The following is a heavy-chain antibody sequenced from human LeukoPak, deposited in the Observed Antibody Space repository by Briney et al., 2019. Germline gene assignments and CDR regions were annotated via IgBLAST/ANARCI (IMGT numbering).Heavy chain of an antibody. CDR1: GGSISRGGDY. J-gene: IGHJ3*02. CDR2: INYSGST. V-gene: IGHV4-61*08. CDR3: ARRYSYGYSAFDI. D-gene: IGHD5-18*01. Sequence: SQTLSLTCTVSGGSISRGGDYWTWIRQHPGKGLEWIGYINYSGSTNYNPSLKSRVTISVDTSKNQFSLKLSSVTAADTAVYYCARRYSYGYSAFDIWGQGTMVTVSS.